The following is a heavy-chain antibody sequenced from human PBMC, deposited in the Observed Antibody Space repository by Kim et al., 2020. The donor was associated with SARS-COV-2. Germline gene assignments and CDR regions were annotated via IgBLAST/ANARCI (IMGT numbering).Heavy chain of an antibody. J-gene: IGHJ5*02. CDR3: ARGPLSYYGSERIDP. V-gene: IGHV4-34*01. CDR2: INHSGST. Sequence: SETLSLTCAVYGGSFSGYYWSWIRQPPGKGLEWIGEINHSGSTNYNPSLKSRVTISVDTSKNQFSLKLSSVTAADTAVYYCARGPLSYYGSERIDPWVQG. D-gene: IGHD3-10*01. CDR1: GGSFSGYY.